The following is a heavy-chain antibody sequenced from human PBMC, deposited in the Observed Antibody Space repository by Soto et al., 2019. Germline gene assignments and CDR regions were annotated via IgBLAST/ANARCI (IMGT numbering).Heavy chain of an antibody. J-gene: IGHJ4*02. CDR3: VRDGPWQSGPASEY. V-gene: IGHV3-33*01. CDR2: IWSDGFHI. CDR1: GFTLTYYG. D-gene: IGHD5-12*01. Sequence: QVKLVESGGGVVQPGTSLRLSCVASGFTLTYYGMHWVRQAPGKGLEWVAVIWSDGFHIYYGDSVKGRFTISRDESRNTLYLQMNSLRVDDTAMYYCVRDGPWQSGPASEYWGQGALVTVSS.